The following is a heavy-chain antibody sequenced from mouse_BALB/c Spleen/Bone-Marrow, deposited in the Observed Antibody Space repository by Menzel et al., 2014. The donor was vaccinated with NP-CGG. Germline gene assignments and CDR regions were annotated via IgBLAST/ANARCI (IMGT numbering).Heavy chain of an antibody. V-gene: IGHV1-39*01. Sequence: LVESGPELEKPGASVKISCKASGYSFTDYNMNWVKQSNGKSLEWIGFIDPYYGGATYNQKFKGKATLTVDKSSSTAYMQLQSLTSEDSAVYYCARLSAYYFDYWGQGTTLTVSS. CDR2: IDPYYGGA. CDR3: ARLSAYYFDY. CDR1: GYSFTDYN. J-gene: IGHJ2*01.